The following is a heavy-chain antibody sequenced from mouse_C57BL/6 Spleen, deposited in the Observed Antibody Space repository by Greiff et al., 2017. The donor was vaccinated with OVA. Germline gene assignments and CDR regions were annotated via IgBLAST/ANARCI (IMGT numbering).Heavy chain of an antibody. CDR2: IHPSDSDT. CDR3: AIIYYDYDYAMDY. D-gene: IGHD2-4*01. V-gene: IGHV1-74*01. J-gene: IGHJ4*01. Sequence: QVQLKQPGAELVKPGASVKVSCKASGYTFTSYWMHWVKQRPGQGLEWIGRIHPSDSDTNYNQKFKGKATLTVDKSSSTAYMQLSSLTSEDSAVYYCAIIYYDYDYAMDYWGQGTSVTVSS. CDR1: GYTFTSYW.